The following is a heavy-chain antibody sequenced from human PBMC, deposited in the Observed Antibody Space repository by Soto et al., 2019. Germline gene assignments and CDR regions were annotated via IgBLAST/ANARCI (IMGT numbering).Heavy chain of an antibody. J-gene: IGHJ5*01. V-gene: IGHV1-2*02. D-gene: IGHD2-21*01. CDR2: INPNSGGT. Sequence: VASVKVSCKASGYIFTDYYMNWVRQAPGQGLERMGWINPNSGGTSYAQKFQGRVTMTTDTSTSTVYMEVSRLRSDDTAVYYCARTYCGTNRCHNWFDSWGQGTLVTVSS. CDR1: GYIFTDYY. CDR3: ARTYCGTNRCHNWFDS.